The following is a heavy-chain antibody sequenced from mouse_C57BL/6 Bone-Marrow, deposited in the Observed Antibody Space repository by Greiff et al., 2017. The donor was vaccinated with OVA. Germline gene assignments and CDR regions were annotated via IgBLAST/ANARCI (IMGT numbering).Heavy chain of an antibody. CDR2: IDPENGDT. Sequence: VQLQQSGAELVRPGASVKLSCTASGFTIKDDYMHWVKQRPEQGLEWIGWIDPENGDTEYASKFQGKATITADTSSNTAYLQLSSLTSEDTAVYYCTTNYYYGSSYVWFAYWGQGTLVTVSA. J-gene: IGHJ3*01. CDR3: TTNYYYGSSYVWFAY. D-gene: IGHD1-1*01. V-gene: IGHV14-4*01. CDR1: GFTIKDDY.